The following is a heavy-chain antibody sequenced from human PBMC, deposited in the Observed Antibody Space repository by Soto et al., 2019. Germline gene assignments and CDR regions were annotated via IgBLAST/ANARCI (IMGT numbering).Heavy chain of an antibody. D-gene: IGHD3-16*01. CDR2: TSYDGNNK. CDR1: GFRFKSFV. Sequence: QVQLVESGGGVVQPGTSLRLSCAASGFRFKSFVMHWVRQAPGKGLEWVAFTSYDGNNKDYGDSVKGRFTVSRDNSQNTLHLQMDFLLQDDTARYYCARWGTTGGFDLWGQGTLVSVCS. CDR3: ARWGTTGGFDL. J-gene: IGHJ4*02. V-gene: IGHV3-30*19.